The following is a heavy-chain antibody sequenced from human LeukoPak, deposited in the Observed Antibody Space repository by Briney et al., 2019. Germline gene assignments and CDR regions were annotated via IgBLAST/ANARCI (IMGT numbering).Heavy chain of an antibody. J-gene: IGHJ4*02. Sequence: SETLSLTCTVSGGSISSYYWSWIRQPPGKGLEWIGYIYYSGSTNYNPSLKSRVTISVDTSKNQFSLKLSSVTAVDTAVYYCASGGGASPLEWLSYWGQGTLVTVSS. V-gene: IGHV4-59*01. CDR2: IYYSGST. D-gene: IGHD3-3*01. CDR3: ASGGGASPLEWLSY. CDR1: GGSISSYY.